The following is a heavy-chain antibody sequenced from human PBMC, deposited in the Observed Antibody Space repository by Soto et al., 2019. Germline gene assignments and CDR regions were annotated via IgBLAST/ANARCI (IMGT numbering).Heavy chain of an antibody. CDR3: ARDTDGLHY. V-gene: IGHV3-74*01. CDR1: GLIFSNYK. J-gene: IGHJ4*02. CDR2: INTDGSII. Sequence: GGSLRLSCAASGLIFSNYKMHWVRQAPGKGLVWVSRINTDGSIIDYADSVKGRFTVSRDNAKNMLYLQMNSLRADDTAVYYCARDTDGLHYWGQGTLVTVSS.